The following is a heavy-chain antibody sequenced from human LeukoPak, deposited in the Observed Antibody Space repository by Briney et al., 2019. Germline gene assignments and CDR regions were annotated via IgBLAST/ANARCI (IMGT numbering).Heavy chain of an antibody. CDR2: LPPDGSYQ. CDR3: ARGLHDRSWYGAH. Sequence: GRSLRLSCAASGFTFSDYTMQWVRQVPGKGLEWVALLPPDGSYQYYADSLKGRFTISRDNFKNALYLQMNSLRLEDTAVYYCARGLHDRSWYGAHWGQGTLLSVSS. CDR1: GFTFSDYT. V-gene: IGHV3-30*04. D-gene: IGHD6-13*01. J-gene: IGHJ4*02.